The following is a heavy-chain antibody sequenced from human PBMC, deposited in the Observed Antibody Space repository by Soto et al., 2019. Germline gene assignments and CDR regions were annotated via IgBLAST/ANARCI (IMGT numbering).Heavy chain of an antibody. D-gene: IGHD5-18*01. V-gene: IGHV4-34*01. Sequence: QVQLQQWGAGLLKPSETLSLTCAVYGGSFSGYYWSWIRQPPGKGLEWIGEINHSGSTNYNPSLKSLVTIPVATSENPFSLMLSSVTAADTAVYYWARARRGYSYGRYGMDVWGQGTTVTVSS. CDR1: GGSFSGYY. CDR3: ARARRGYSYGRYGMDV. J-gene: IGHJ6*02. CDR2: INHSGST.